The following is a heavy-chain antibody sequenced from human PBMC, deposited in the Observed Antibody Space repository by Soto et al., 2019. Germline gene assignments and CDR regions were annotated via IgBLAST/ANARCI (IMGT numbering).Heavy chain of an antibody. J-gene: IGHJ5*02. Sequence: SETLSLTCTVFGGSISSSNYYWGWIRQPPGKGLEWIGNIYYSGSTYYNPSLKSRVTISIDTSKNQFSLRLSSVTAADTAVYYCASTIFPPSNWFDPWGQGTLVTVSS. D-gene: IGHD3-9*01. CDR3: ASTIFPPSNWFDP. CDR2: IYYSGST. V-gene: IGHV4-39*01. CDR1: GGSISSSNYY.